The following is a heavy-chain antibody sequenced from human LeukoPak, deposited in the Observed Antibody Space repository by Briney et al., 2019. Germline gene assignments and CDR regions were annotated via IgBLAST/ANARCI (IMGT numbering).Heavy chain of an antibody. Sequence: GGSLRLSCAASRFTVSSSYMSWVRQAPGKGLEWVSIIHSDGSTYYADSVKGRFTISRDTSKNTLYLQMNSLRGEDTAMYYCARDLDYYDSSGSHRRRNYFDYWGQGTLVTVSS. CDR1: RFTVSSSY. J-gene: IGHJ4*02. V-gene: IGHV3-53*01. CDR2: IHSDGST. D-gene: IGHD3-22*01. CDR3: ARDLDYYDSSGSHRRRNYFDY.